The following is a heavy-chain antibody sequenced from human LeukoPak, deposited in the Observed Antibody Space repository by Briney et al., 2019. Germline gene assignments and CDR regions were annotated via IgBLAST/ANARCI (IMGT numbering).Heavy chain of an antibody. Sequence: GGSLRLSCAASGFTFSNYWMSWVRQAPGKGLEWVANIKQDGSEKYYVDSVKGRFTISRDNAKNSLYLQMNSLRAEDTAVYYCAGDGATFSGYDWYYYMDVWGKGTTVTVSS. V-gene: IGHV3-7*01. J-gene: IGHJ6*03. CDR2: IKQDGSEK. CDR3: AGDGATFSGYDWYYYMDV. CDR1: GFTFSNYW. D-gene: IGHD5-12*01.